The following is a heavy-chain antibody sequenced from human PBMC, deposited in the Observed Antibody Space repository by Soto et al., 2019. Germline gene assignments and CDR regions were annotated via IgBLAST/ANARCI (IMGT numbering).Heavy chain of an antibody. V-gene: IGHV2-5*02. CDR1: GFSLSTGGVG. D-gene: IGHD2-21*02. J-gene: IGHJ6*02. CDR3: AHSRCGGDCLQSYSSHYYYGMDV. CDR2: IYWDDDK. Sequence: QITLKESGPSLVKPTQTLTLNCTFSGFSLSTGGVGVGWIRQPPGKALEWLALIYWDDDKLYSPSLRSRLTVTTDTSKSQVVLTITNTDPVDTPTYYCAHSRCGGDCLQSYSSHYYYGMDVWGQGTTVTVSS.